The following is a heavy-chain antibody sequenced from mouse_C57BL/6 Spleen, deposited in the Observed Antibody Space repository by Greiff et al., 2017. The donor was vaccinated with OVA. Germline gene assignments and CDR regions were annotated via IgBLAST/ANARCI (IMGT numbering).Heavy chain of an antibody. Sequence: QVQLQQPGAELVRPGSSVKLSCKASGYTFTSYWMDWVKQRPGQGLEWIGNIYPSDSETHYNQKFKDKATLTVDKSSSTAYMQLSSLTSEDSAVYYCARRYYDYEAWFAYWGQGTLVTVSA. V-gene: IGHV1-61*01. CDR2: IYPSDSET. D-gene: IGHD2-4*01. J-gene: IGHJ3*01. CDR1: GYTFTSYW. CDR3: ARRYYDYEAWFAY.